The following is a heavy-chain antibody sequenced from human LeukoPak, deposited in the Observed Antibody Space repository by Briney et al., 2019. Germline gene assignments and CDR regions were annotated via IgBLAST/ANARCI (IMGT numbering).Heavy chain of an antibody. J-gene: IGHJ2*01. D-gene: IGHD5-18*01. Sequence: SETLSLTCTVSGGSISSYYWSWIRQPPGKGLEWIGYIYYSGSTNYNPSLKSRVTISVDTSKNQFSLKLSSVTAADTAVYYCARDGYSYGYLYWYFDLWGRGTLVTVSS. V-gene: IGHV4-59*01. CDR1: GGSISSYY. CDR2: IYYSGST. CDR3: ARDGYSYGYLYWYFDL.